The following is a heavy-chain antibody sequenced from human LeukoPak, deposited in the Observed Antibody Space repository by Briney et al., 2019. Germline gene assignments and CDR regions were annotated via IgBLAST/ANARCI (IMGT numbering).Heavy chain of an antibody. D-gene: IGHD2-2*01. CDR3: VKRVCSTTSCSAPFAY. CDR1: GFTFSSYA. J-gene: IGHJ4*02. CDR2: ISSNGDST. V-gene: IGHV3-64D*06. Sequence: GGSLRLSRSASGFTFSSYAMHWVRQAPGKGLEYVSAISSNGDSTYYADSVKGRFTISRDNSKNTLYLQMSSLRAEDTAVYYCVKRVCSTTSCSAPFAYWGQGTLVTVSS.